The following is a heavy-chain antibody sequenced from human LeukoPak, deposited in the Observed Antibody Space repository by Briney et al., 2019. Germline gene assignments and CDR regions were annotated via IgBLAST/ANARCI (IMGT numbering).Heavy chain of an antibody. CDR2: TSYDGVFK. CDR1: GFTFSRFA. V-gene: IGHV3-30-3*01. Sequence: GRSLRLSCAASGFTFSRFAMHWVRQAPGKGLEWVAVTSYDGVFKYYADSVKGRFTISRDHSKNTLYLQMNSLRVEDTAVYYCARAEFHYYYMDVWGKGTMVTVSS. CDR3: ARAEFHYYYMDV. D-gene: IGHD3-10*01. J-gene: IGHJ6*03.